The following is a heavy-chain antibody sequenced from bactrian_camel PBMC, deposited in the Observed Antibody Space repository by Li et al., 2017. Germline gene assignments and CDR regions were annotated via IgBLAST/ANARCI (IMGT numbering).Heavy chain of an antibody. CDR3: AAAEPNPYWRHCTLEGPDYQY. CDR1: GFSTYC. V-gene: IGHV3S28*01. D-gene: IGHD1*01. CDR2: RSTGGGST. Sequence: QLVESGGGSVQAGESLRLSCTASGFSTYCMGWFRQAPGKEREGVAARSTGGGSTYYADSVEGRFTISEDNADNTLYLQMDVLTPEDTAAYYCAAAEPNPYWRHCTLEGPDYQYWGQGTQVTVS. J-gene: IGHJ4*01.